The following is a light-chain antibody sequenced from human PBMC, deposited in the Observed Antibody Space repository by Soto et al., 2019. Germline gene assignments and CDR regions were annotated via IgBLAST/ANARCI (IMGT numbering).Light chain of an antibody. CDR3: QSYDSSLSGLYV. CDR1: SSNIGANYD. CDR2: ADT. V-gene: IGLV1-40*01. J-gene: IGLJ1*01. Sequence: QSVLTQPPSVSGAPGQRVTISCTGSSSNIGANYDVHWYQHRPGTAPKLLIFADTKRPSGVPDRFSGSKSGTSASLAITGLQAEDEADYYCQSYDSSLSGLYVFGTGTKVTVL.